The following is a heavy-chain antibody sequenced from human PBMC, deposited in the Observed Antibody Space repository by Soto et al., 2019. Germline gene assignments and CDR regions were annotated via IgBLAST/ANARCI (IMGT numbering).Heavy chain of an antibody. D-gene: IGHD3-3*01. J-gene: IGHJ6*02. CDR1: GVSVSSGGYY. CDR2: IYYSGST. CDR3: ARVVYDYWTPYSYYSMDF. V-gene: IGHV4-61*08. Sequence: SDALSLTSTVSGVSVSSGGYYWFLIRLPPEKGLEWIGYIYYSGSTNYNPSLKSRVTLSVDTSKNQFSLKLSSVTAADTAVCYCARVVYDYWTPYSYYSMDFWGQRSTVSVSS.